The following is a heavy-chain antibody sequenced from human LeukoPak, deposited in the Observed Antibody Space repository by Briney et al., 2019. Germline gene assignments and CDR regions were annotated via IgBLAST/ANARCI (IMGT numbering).Heavy chain of an antibody. D-gene: IGHD2-2*01. CDR3: AKSGDCGSTSCPGDY. V-gene: IGHV3-23*01. CDR2: ISGSGGSA. CDR1: GFIFKSNA. J-gene: IGHJ4*02. Sequence: PGGSLRLSCAASGFIFKSNAMSWVRQAPGKGLEWVSDISGSGGSAYYADSVKGRFTISRDNSKNTLYLQMNSLRAEDTAVYYCAKSGDCGSTSCPGDYWGQGTLVTVSS.